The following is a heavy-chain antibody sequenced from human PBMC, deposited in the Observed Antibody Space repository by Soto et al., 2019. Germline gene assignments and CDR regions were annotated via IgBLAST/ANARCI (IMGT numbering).Heavy chain of an antibody. CDR3: ARGGGSDSFDY. J-gene: IGHJ4*02. Sequence: PSETLSLTCTVSGASITFGCYSWSWIRQTPGKGLEWIGYINHLETTFYNPSFESRLTLPIDRAKNQFSLKLHSMSTADRAVYFCARGGGSDSFDYWGQGILVTVCS. D-gene: IGHD1-26*01. CDR2: INHLETT. V-gene: IGHV4-30-2*01. CDR1: GASITFGCYS.